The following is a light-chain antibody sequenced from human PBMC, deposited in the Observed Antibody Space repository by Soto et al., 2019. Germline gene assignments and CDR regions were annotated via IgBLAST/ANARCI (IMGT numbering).Light chain of an antibody. CDR3: QQHNSYPLT. J-gene: IGKJ4*01. CDR1: QSILIY. CDR2: AAS. V-gene: IGKV1-39*01. Sequence: DIDMTQSPSSLSSSVGYRSPHTCRANQSILIYLNWFQQKPGKAPKLLIYAASSLQSGVPSRFSGSGSGTDFTLTISSLQPEDFATYYCQQHNSYPLTFGQGTKVDIK.